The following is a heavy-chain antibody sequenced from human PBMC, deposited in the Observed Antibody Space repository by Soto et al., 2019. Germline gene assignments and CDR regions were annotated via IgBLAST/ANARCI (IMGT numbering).Heavy chain of an antibody. CDR1: GGSISSGGYY. D-gene: IGHD3-22*01. Sequence: LSLTCTVSGGSISSGGYYWSWIRQHPGKGLEWIGYIYYSGSTYYNPSLKSRATISVDTSKNQFSLKLSSVTAADTAVYYCARDPPYYYDSSGYYYGFPLGYYYYGMGVWGQGTTVTVSS. J-gene: IGHJ6*02. CDR3: ARDPPYYYDSSGYYYGFPLGYYYYGMGV. V-gene: IGHV4-31*03. CDR2: IYYSGST.